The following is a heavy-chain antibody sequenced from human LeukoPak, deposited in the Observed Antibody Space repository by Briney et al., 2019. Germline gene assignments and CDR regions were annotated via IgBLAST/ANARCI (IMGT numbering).Heavy chain of an antibody. V-gene: IGHV3-7*01. CDR2: IKQDGSEK. CDR1: GFTFSSYW. Sequence: GGSLRLSCEVSGFTFSSYWMNWVRQAPGKGLEWVANIKQDGSEKYYVDSVKGRFTISRDNAKNSLYLQMKSLRAEDTAVYYCARAMDVWGQGTTVTVSS. J-gene: IGHJ6*02. CDR3: ARAMDV.